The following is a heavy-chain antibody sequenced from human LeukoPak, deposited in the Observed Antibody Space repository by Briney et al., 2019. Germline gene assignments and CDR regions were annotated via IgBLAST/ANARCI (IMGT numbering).Heavy chain of an antibody. V-gene: IGHV4-34*01. J-gene: IGHJ3*02. D-gene: IGHD6-13*01. CDR1: GGSISSYY. CDR3: ARRVSYAFDI. Sequence: PSETLSLTCTVSGGSISSYYWSWIRQPPGKGLEWIGEINHSGSTNYNPSLKSRVTISVDTSKNQFSLKLSSVTAADTAVYYCARRVSYAFDIWGQGTMVTVSS. CDR2: INHSGST.